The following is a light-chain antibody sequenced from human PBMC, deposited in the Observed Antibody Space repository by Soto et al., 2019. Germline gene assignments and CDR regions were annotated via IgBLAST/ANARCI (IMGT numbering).Light chain of an antibody. J-gene: IGKJ2*01. Sequence: DIQMTQSPSSLSASVGDRVTITCRASQTITNYLKWYQQKPGRAPNLLIYAASNLRSGVPSRFSGSGSGTDFTLTISSLQPEDFAVYYCQQRYNTPFTFGQGTKLQIK. CDR2: AAS. CDR1: QTITNY. V-gene: IGKV1-39*01. CDR3: QQRYNTPFT.